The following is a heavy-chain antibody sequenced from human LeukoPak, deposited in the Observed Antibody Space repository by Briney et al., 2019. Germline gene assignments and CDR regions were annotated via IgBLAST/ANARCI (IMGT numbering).Heavy chain of an antibody. V-gene: IGHV3-30-3*01. J-gene: IGHJ4*02. Sequence: PGGSLRLSCAASGFTFSSYAMHWVRQAPGKGLEWVAVISYDGSNKYHADSVKGRFTISRDNSKNTLYLQMNSLRAEDTAVYYCARGRSSGSIAARPFDYWGQGTLVTVSS. CDR3: ARGRSSGSIAARPFDY. CDR2: ISYDGSNK. D-gene: IGHD6-6*01. CDR1: GFTFSSYA.